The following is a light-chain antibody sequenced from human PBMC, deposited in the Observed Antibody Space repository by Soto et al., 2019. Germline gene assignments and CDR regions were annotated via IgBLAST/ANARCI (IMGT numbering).Light chain of an antibody. CDR3: GTWDSSLSAVV. V-gene: IGLV1-51*01. Sequence: QSVLTQPPSVSAAPGQKVTISCSGSSSNIGNNYVSWYQQLPGAAPKVFIFDNSKRPSGIPDRFSGSKSGTSATLGITGVQTGDEADYYCGTWDSSLSAVVFGGGTKVTVL. J-gene: IGLJ2*01. CDR1: SSNIGNNY. CDR2: DNS.